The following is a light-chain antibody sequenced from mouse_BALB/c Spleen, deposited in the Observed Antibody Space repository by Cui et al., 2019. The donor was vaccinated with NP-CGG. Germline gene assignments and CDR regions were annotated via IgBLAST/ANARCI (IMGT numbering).Light chain of an antibody. Sequence: QAFLTQESAPTQSPGETVTLTCRSSTGAVTTSNYANWVQEKPDHLFTGLIGGTNNRAPGVPARFSGSLIGDKAALTITGAQTEDEAIYFCALWYSNHWVFGGGTKLTVL. CDR2: GTN. CDR3: ALWYSNHWV. CDR1: TGAVTTSNY. V-gene: IGLV1*01. J-gene: IGLJ1*01.